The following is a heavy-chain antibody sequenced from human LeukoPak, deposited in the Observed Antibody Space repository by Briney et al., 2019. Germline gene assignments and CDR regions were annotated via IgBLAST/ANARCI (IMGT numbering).Heavy chain of an antibody. CDR2: IKQDGSEE. J-gene: IGHJ3*02. D-gene: IGHD5-24*01. V-gene: IGHV3-7*03. CDR3: AREDAEQMDNSFDI. Sequence: GGSLRLSCAASGFIFKSYWMSWVRQAPGKGLEWVASIKQDGSEENYVDSVRGRFTISRDNAKKSLYLQMNSLRAEDTAVYYCAREDAEQMDNSFDIWGQGTMVTVSS. CDR1: GFIFKSYW.